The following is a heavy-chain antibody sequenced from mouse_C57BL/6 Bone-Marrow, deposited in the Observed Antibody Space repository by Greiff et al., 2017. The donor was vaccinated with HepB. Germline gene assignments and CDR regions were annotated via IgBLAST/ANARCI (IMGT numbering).Heavy chain of an antibody. J-gene: IGHJ1*03. V-gene: IGHV1-81*01. CDR3: ARCGDWYFDV. CDR1: VYTFTSYG. Sequence: VQLQQSGAELARPGASVKLSCKASVYTFTSYGISWVKQRTGQGLEWIGEIYPRSGNTYYNEKFKGKATLTADKSSSTAYMELRSLTSEDSAVYFCARCGDWYFDVWGTGTTVTVSS. CDR2: IYPRSGNT.